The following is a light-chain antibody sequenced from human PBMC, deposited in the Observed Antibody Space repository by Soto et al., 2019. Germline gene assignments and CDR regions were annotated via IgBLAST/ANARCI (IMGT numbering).Light chain of an antibody. J-gene: IGKJ1*01. CDR2: AAS. V-gene: IGKV1-39*01. Sequence: DIQMTQSPSSLSASVGDSVTITCRASQSITRYLNWYRQKPGRAPNLLIYAASSLQSGVPSRFSGSGSGTDFTLTIRGLQPEDFATYYCQQTSRTPQTFGQGTKVDIK. CDR1: QSITRY. CDR3: QQTSRTPQT.